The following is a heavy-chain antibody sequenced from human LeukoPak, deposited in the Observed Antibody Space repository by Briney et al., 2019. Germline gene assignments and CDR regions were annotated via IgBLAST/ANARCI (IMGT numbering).Heavy chain of an antibody. Sequence: SETLSLTCTVSGGSISSSSYYWGWIRQPPGKGLEWIGSVYYTGASYYNPSLKSRVTISIDTSKKHFSLKLTSVTAADTAVYYCAREVYDSSGYYLDYWGQGTLVTVSS. CDR2: VYYTGAS. V-gene: IGHV4-39*07. CDR1: GGSISSSSYY. D-gene: IGHD3-22*01. CDR3: AREVYDSSGYYLDY. J-gene: IGHJ4*02.